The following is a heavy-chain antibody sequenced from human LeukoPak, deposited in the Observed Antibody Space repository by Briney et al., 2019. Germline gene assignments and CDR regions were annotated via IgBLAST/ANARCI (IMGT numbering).Heavy chain of an antibody. CDR2: IYYSGSA. J-gene: IGHJ3*02. V-gene: IGHV4-59*01. Sequence: SETLSLTCTVSGGSISSYYWSWLRQPPGKGLEGIGYIYYSGSANYNPSLKSRVTISVDTSKNQFSLKLSSVTAADTAVYYCARAYMVRGVIGAFDIWGQGTMVTVSS. D-gene: IGHD3-10*01. CDR1: GGSISSYY. CDR3: ARAYMVRGVIGAFDI.